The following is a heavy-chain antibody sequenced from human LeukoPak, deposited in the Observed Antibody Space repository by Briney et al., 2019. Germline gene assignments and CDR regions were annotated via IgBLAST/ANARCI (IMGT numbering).Heavy chain of an antibody. D-gene: IGHD6-19*01. CDR3: ARPSDDSGAPETPFDY. CDR2: ISSSGSTI. J-gene: IGHJ4*02. Sequence: GGSLRLSCAASGFTFSDYYMSWIRQAPGKGLEWVSYISSSGSTIYYADSVKGRFTISRDNAKNPLYLQMNSLRAEDTAVYYCARPSDDSGAPETPFDYWGQGTLVTVSS. V-gene: IGHV3-11*01. CDR1: GFTFSDYY.